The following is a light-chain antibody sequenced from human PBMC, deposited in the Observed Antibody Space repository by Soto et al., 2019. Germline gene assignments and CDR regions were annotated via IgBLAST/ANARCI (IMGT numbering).Light chain of an antibody. J-gene: IGLJ3*02. CDR1: SSNIGDNH. CDR3: GAWDSSLSAWL. V-gene: IGLV1-51*01. CDR2: DND. Sequence: QSVLTQPPSVSAAPGQKVTISCSGSSSNIGDNHVSWYQQFPGTAPKLLIYDNDNRPSGIPDRFSASKSGTSASLAITGLQPGDEAEYYCGAWDSSLSAWLFGGGTKLTVL.